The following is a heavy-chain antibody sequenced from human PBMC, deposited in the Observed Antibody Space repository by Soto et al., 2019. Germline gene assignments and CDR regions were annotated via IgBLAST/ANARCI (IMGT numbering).Heavy chain of an antibody. J-gene: IGHJ6*02. CDR2: IYWDDDK. Sequence: QITLKESGPTLVKPTQTLTLTCTFSGFSLSTSGVGVGWIRQPPGKALEWLALIYWDDDKRYSPSLKSRLTITKDTSKDQVVLTTTNMDPVDTATYYCVQSRCGGDCLQSYSSHYYYGIDVWGQGTTVTVSS. V-gene: IGHV2-5*02. CDR3: VQSRCGGDCLQSYSSHYYYGIDV. CDR1: GFSLSTSGVG. D-gene: IGHD2-21*02.